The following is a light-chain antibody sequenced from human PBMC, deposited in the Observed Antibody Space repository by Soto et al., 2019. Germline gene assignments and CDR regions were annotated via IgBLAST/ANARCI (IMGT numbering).Light chain of an antibody. V-gene: IGKV1-39*01. CDR1: QTISTY. CDR3: QQSFSSLLS. J-gene: IGKJ4*01. CDR2: DAS. Sequence: DIQMTQSPSSLSASLGDRVTITCLASQTISTYVTWYQQKPGKAPKAMISDASTLQSGVPSRFSGSGSGTDFTLIISSLQPEDVATYYCQQSFSSLLSFGGGNQVEIK.